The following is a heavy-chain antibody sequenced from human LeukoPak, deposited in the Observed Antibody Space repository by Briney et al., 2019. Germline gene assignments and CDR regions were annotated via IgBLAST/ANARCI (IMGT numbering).Heavy chain of an antibody. V-gene: IGHV3-48*03. Sequence: GGSLRLSCAASGFTFCSYEMNWVRQAPGKGLESVSYIGSSGSTIYYADSVKGRFTISRDNAKNSLYLQMNSLRAEDTAVYYYARDRTSGSSSGHWGQGTLVTVSS. J-gene: IGHJ4*02. CDR2: IGSSGSTI. CDR1: GFTFCSYE. CDR3: ARDRTSGSSSGH. D-gene: IGHD6-13*01.